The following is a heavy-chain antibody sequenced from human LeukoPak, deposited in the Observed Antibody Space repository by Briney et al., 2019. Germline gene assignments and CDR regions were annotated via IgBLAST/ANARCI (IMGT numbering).Heavy chain of an antibody. CDR1: GFTFDDYA. J-gene: IGHJ4*02. CDR3: AKAGGIAEPYYFDY. V-gene: IGHV3-9*03. Sequence: GGSLRLSCAASGFTFDDYAMHWVRQAPGKGLEWVSGISWNSGSIGYADPVKGRFTISRDNAKNSLYLQMNSLRAEDMALYYCAKAGGIAEPYYFDYWGQGTLVTVSS. CDR2: ISWNSGSI. D-gene: IGHD6-13*01.